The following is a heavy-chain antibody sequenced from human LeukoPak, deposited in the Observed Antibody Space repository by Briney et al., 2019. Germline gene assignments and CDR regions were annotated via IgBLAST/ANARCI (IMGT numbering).Heavy chain of an antibody. CDR3: TRDPIVVVPAAHNLFDY. CDR1: GYTFTGYY. Sequence: ASVTVSCKASGYTFTGYYMHWVRQAPGQGLEWMGWINPNSGGTNYAQKFQGRVTVTRDTSISTAYMELSRLRSDDTAVYYCTRDPIVVVPAAHNLFDYWGQGTLIIVSS. CDR2: INPNSGGT. J-gene: IGHJ4*02. D-gene: IGHD2-2*01. V-gene: IGHV1-2*02.